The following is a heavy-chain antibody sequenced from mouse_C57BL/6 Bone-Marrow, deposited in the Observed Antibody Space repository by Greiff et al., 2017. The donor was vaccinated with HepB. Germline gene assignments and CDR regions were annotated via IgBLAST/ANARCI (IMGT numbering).Heavy chain of an antibody. CDR1: GFNIKDYY. Sequence: EVKLQESGAELVKPGASVKLSCTASGFNIKDYYMHWVKQRTEQGLEWIGRIDPEDGETKYAPKFQGKATITADTSSNTAYLQLSSLTSEDTAIYYCAHITTVVATDYWGQGTTLTVSS. CDR2: IDPEDGET. D-gene: IGHD1-1*01. V-gene: IGHV14-2*01. J-gene: IGHJ2*01. CDR3: AHITTVVATDY.